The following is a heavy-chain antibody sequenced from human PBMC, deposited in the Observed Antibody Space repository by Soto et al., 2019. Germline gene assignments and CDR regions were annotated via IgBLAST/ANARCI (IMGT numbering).Heavy chain of an antibody. J-gene: IGHJ4*02. CDR3: AKDISLRGWVYLVVEY. CDR2: INYNSGSV. CDR1: GFTFDVYA. D-gene: IGHD6-13*01. V-gene: IGHV3-9*01. Sequence: DVQLVESGGGWVQPGRSLRLSCAASGFTFDVYAMHWVRQAPGKGLEWVSGINYNSGSVGYADSVKGRFTISRDNAKNSQHLQMNSLRAEDTAVYYCAKDISLRGWVYLVVEYWGQGTLVTVSP.